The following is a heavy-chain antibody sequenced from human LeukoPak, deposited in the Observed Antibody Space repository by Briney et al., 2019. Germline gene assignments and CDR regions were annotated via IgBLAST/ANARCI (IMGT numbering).Heavy chain of an antibody. CDR1: RFTFSTYG. CDR3: AKSSYYDSSGYYREYYFDF. D-gene: IGHD3-22*01. J-gene: IGHJ4*02. CDR2: ISGSGGST. Sequence: PGGSLRLSCAASRFTFSTYGMSWVRQAPGKGVEWVSSISGSGGSTNYADSVKGRFTISRDNSKNTLYLQMNSLRDEDTAVYYCAKSSYYDSSGYYREYYFDFWGQGTLVTVSS. V-gene: IGHV3-23*01.